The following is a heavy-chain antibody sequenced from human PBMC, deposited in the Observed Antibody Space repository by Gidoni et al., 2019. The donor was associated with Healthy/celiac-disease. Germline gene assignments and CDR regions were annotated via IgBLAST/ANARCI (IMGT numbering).Heavy chain of an antibody. CDR1: RFTFSSYA. J-gene: IGHJ4*02. CDR2: ISGSGGSK. Sequence: EVQLLESGGGLVQPGGSLSLSCAASRFTFSSYAMSWVRQAPGKGLERVSAISGSGGSKDDADSVKGRFTISRDNSKNTLYLQMNSLRAEDTAVYYCAKGAFSSSWFLTNFDYWGQGTLVTVSS. V-gene: IGHV3-23*01. CDR3: AKGAFSSSWFLTNFDY. D-gene: IGHD6-13*01.